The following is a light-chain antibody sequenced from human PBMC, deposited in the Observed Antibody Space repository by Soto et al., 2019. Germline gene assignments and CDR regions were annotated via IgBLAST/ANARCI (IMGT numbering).Light chain of an antibody. CDR3: AAWDDSLNGLV. CDR1: SSNIGSNT. V-gene: IGLV1-44*01. J-gene: IGLJ2*01. Sequence: QSVLTQPPSASGTPGQRVTISCSGSSSNIGSNTVNWYQQLPGTAPKLLIYSNNQRPPGVHDRFSGTKSGTSASLAISGLQSEDEGDYYCAAWDDSLNGLVFGVGTQLTVL. CDR2: SNN.